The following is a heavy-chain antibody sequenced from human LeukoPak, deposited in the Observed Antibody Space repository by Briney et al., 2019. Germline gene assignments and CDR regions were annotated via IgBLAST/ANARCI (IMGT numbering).Heavy chain of an antibody. CDR2: ISSKGGST. CDR3: ARGPPEATFDY. Sequence: GGSLRLSCAASGFTFSSYAMHWVRQAPGKGLEYVSAISSKGGSTYYANSVKGRFTISRDNSKNTLYLQMGSLRAEDMAVYYCARGPPEATFDYWGQGTLVTVSS. V-gene: IGHV3-64*01. CDR1: GFTFSSYA. D-gene: IGHD1-14*01. J-gene: IGHJ4*02.